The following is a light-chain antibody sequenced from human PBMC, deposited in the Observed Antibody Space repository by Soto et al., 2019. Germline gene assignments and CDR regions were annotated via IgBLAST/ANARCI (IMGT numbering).Light chain of an antibody. CDR2: AAS. CDR1: QSIDNF. J-gene: IGKJ4*01. V-gene: IGKV1-39*01. Sequence: DIQMTQSPSSLSASVGDRVTITCRPSQSIDNFLNWYQQKPGKALKLLIYAASTLQSGVQSRFSGSGSGTDFTLTIRSLQPEDFAAYYCKQLNSYPRTFGGGTKVDNK. CDR3: KQLNSYPRT.